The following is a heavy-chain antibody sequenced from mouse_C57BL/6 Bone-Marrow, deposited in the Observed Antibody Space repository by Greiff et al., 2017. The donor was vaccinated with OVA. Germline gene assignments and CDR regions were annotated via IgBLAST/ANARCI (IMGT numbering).Heavy chain of an antibody. D-gene: IGHD1-1*01. V-gene: IGHV5-17*01. CDR2: ISSGSSTI. CDR1: GFTFSDYG. Sequence: EVNVVESGGGLVKPGGSLKLSCAASGFTFSDYGMHWVRQAPEKGLEWVAYISSGSSTIYYADTVKGRFTISRDNAKNTLFLQMTSLRSEDTAMYYCARRRIYYGSSYGYFDVWGTGTTVTVSS. CDR3: ARRRIYYGSSYGYFDV. J-gene: IGHJ1*03.